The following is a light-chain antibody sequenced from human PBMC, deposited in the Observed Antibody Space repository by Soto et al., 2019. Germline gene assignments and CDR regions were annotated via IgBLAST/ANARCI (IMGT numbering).Light chain of an antibody. CDR3: SSFTTSSHVL. CDR2: DVS. CDR1: SSDVGAYNS. J-gene: IGLJ2*01. Sequence: QSALTQPASVSGSPGQSITISCTGTSSDVGAYNSVSWYQQYPGKAPKLMIYDVSNRPSRVSNRFSGSKSGNTISLTISGLQAEDEADYYCSSFTTSSHVLFGGGTKLTVL. V-gene: IGLV2-14*03.